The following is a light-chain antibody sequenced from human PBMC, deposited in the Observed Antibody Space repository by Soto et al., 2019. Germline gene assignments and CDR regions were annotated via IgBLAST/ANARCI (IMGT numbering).Light chain of an antibody. J-gene: IGLJ2*01. Sequence: QSALTQPASVSGSPGQSITISCTGTSSDVGDYNYVSWYQQHPGKAPKLMIYDVSNRPSGVSNRFSGSKSGSTASLTISGLQAEDEADYYCSSYTSSSTLVVFGVGTKLTVL. CDR3: SSYTSSSTLVV. V-gene: IGLV2-14*03. CDR2: DVS. CDR1: SSDVGDYNY.